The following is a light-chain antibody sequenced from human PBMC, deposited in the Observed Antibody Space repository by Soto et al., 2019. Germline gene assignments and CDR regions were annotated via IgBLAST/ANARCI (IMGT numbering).Light chain of an antibody. CDR2: GAS. J-gene: IGKJ1*01. CDR3: QQYGSSRPWT. Sequence: EIVLTQSPGTLSLSPGERATLSCRASQSVSSSYLAWYQQKPGQAPRLLIYGASSRATGIPDRFSGSGSGTGFTLTISRLEPEDFAVFYCQQYGSSRPWTFGQGTKVEIK. CDR1: QSVSSSY. V-gene: IGKV3-20*01.